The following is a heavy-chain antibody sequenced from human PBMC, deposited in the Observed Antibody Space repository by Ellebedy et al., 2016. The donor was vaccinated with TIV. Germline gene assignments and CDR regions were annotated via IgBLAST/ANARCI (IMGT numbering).Heavy chain of an antibody. D-gene: IGHD1-26*01. J-gene: IGHJ4*02. CDR3: AIEGGSYSDFDY. Sequence: AASVKVSCKASGYTFTTYAMHWVRQAPGQRLEWMGWINAGNGNTKYSQKFQGIATSTRDTSPSTAYMEPSSLSSEDTAVYYCAIEGGSYSDFDYWGQGTLVTVSS. V-gene: IGHV1-3*01. CDR2: INAGNGNT. CDR1: GYTFTTYA.